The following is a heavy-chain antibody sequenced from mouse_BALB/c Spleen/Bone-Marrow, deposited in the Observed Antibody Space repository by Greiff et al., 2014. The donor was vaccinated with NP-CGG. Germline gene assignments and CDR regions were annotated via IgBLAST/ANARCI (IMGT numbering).Heavy chain of an antibody. CDR2: ISNGGGST. D-gene: IGHD3-3*01. CDR1: GFTISSYT. V-gene: IGHV5-12-2*01. CDR3: ARHEGRGFAY. J-gene: IGHJ3*01. Sequence: EVQLQQSGGGLVQPGGSLKLSCAASGFTISSYTMSWVRQTPEKRLEWVAYISNGGGSTYYPDTVKGRFTISRDNAKNTLYLQMSSLKSEDTAMYYCARHEGRGFAYWGQGTLVTVSA.